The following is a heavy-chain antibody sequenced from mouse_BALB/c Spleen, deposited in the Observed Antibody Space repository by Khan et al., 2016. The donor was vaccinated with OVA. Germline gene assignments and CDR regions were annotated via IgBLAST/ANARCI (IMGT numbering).Heavy chain of an antibody. D-gene: IGHD2-2*01. CDR1: GYTFTDYA. V-gene: IGHV1S53*01. J-gene: IGHJ2*01. CDR3: HLLWLRQYYFDY. CDR2: ISPGNGDI. Sequence: QVRLQQSDAELVKPGASVKISCKASGYTFTDYAIHWVKQKPEQGLEWIGYISPGNGDIKYNEKFKGKATLTADKSSSTAYMQLNSLTSEDSAVYFCHLLWLRQYYFDYWGQGTTLTVSS.